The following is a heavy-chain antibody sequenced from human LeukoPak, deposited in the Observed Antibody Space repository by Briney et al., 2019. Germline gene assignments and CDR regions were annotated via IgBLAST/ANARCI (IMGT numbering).Heavy chain of an antibody. J-gene: IGHJ4*02. V-gene: IGHV1-18*01. CDR2: ISAYNGNR. D-gene: IGHD2-21*02. CDR3: ARDPVSRGDFYDY. CDR1: GYTFTNYD. Sequence: GASVKVSCKASGYTFTNYDISWVRQAPGQGLEWMGWISAYNGNRNYAQKPQGRVTMTTDTSTSTAYMELRSLRSDDTAVYYCARDPVSRGDFYDYWGQGTLVTVSS.